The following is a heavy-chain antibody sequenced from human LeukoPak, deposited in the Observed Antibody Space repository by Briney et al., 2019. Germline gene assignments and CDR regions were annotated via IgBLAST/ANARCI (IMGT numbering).Heavy chain of an antibody. V-gene: IGHV3-23*01. CDR1: GFTFSNYA. CDR3: AQDGGWQSPY. D-gene: IGHD2-15*01. J-gene: IGHJ4*02. CDR2: INDSGGST. Sequence: GGSLRLSCAASGFTFSNYAMSWVRQAPGKGLEGVSAINDSGGSTYYADSVKGRFTISRDNSKNTLYLQMNSLRAEDTAVYYCAQDGGWQSPYWGQGTLVTVSS.